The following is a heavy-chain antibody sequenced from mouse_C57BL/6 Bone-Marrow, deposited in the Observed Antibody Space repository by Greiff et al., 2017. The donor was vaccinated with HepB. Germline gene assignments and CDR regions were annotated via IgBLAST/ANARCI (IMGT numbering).Heavy chain of an antibody. CDR1: GFTFSSYA. J-gene: IGHJ1*03. CDR2: ISSGGDYI. D-gene: IGHD2-14*01. Sequence: EVKLVESGEGLVKPGGSLKLSCAASGFTFSSYAMSWVRQTPEKRLEWVAYISSGGDYIYYADTVKGRFTISRDNARNTLYLQMSSLKSEDTAMYYCTRDVGTTDWYFDVWGTGTTVTVSS. V-gene: IGHV5-9-1*02. CDR3: TRDVGTTDWYFDV.